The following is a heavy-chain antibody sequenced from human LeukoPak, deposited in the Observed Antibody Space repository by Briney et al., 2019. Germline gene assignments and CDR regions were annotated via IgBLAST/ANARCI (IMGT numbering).Heavy chain of an antibody. D-gene: IGHD4-11*01. CDR2: INPNSGGT. CDR3: ARGPSTTVTNRNYFDY. Sequence: ASVKVSCKASGYTLTSYGISWVRQAPGQGLEWMGWINPNSGGTNYAQKFQGRVTMTRDTSISTAYMELSRLRSDDTAVYYCARGPSTTVTNRNYFDYWGQGTLVTVSS. CDR1: GYTLTSYG. J-gene: IGHJ4*02. V-gene: IGHV1-2*02.